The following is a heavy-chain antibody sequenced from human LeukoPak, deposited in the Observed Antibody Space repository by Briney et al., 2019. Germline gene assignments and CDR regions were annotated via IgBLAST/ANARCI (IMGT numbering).Heavy chain of an antibody. CDR2: IYYSGST. D-gene: IGHD3-22*01. V-gene: IGHV4-39*07. CDR3: ARCAWDYYDSSGYSYYFDY. J-gene: IGHJ4*02. Sequence: SETLSLTCTVSGGSISSSSYYWGWIRQPPGKGLEWIGSIYYSGSTYYNPSLKSRVTISVDTSKNQFSLKLSSVTAADTAVYYCARCAWDYYDSSGYSYYFDYWGQGTLATVSS. CDR1: GGSISSSSYY.